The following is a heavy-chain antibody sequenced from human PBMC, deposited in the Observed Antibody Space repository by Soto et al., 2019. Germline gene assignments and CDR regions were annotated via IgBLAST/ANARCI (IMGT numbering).Heavy chain of an antibody. V-gene: IGHV3-15*01. D-gene: IGHD6-6*01. CDR1: GFTFSKAW. CDR2: IKSKTSGGTT. J-gene: IGHJ4*02. CDR3: TTDPGGGISARGVPDY. Sequence: EVQLVESGGGLVKPGGSLRLSCAVSGFTFSKAWMSWVRQAPGKGLEWVGRIKSKTSGGTTDYAAPVKGRFTISREDSKTTLNLQMNSLKTEDTAVYYCTTDPGGGISARGVPDYWGQGTLVTVSS.